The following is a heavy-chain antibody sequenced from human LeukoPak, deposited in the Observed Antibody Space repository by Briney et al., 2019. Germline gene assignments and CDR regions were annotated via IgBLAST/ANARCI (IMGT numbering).Heavy chain of an antibody. J-gene: IGHJ5*02. CDR2: IYYNGHT. CDR3: ANYASGTYRFDP. Sequence: SQTLSLTCTVSGGSISNGGYYWSWIRQLPGKGLGWIGYIYYNGHTYYNPSLKSRVVISVDTSKNQCSLKLSSVTAADTAVYYCANYASGTYRFDPWGQGTLVTVSS. V-gene: IGHV4-31*03. D-gene: IGHD3-10*01. CDR1: GGSISNGGYY.